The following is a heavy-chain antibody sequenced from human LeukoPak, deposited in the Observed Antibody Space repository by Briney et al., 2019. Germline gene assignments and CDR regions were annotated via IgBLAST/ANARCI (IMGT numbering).Heavy chain of an antibody. Sequence: SETLSLTCAVYDGPFSSFYWTWIRQPPGKGLEGIGEISHTGRTNYNPSLKSRVTISVDTSKNQFSLNLTSVTAADTAMYYCARGVSIAARYFDLWGRGTLVAVSS. V-gene: IGHV4-34*01. CDR2: ISHTGRT. CDR1: DGPFSSFY. J-gene: IGHJ2*01. D-gene: IGHD6-25*01. CDR3: ARGVSIAARYFDL.